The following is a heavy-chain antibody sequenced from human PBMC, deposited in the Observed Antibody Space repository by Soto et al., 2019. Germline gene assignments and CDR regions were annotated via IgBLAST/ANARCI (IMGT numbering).Heavy chain of an antibody. Sequence: QVQLQQRGAGLLKPSETLSLTCAVHGESFRDYYWTWIRQPPGKGLEWIGEINHSGSTSYNPSLKSRLTISVDTSKKEFSLNLSSVTAADTALYYCVRGRAFMSRNAFDIWGQGKMVTVSS. V-gene: IGHV4-34*02. CDR3: VRGRAFMSRNAFDI. D-gene: IGHD1-26*01. J-gene: IGHJ3*02. CDR1: GESFRDYY. CDR2: INHSGST.